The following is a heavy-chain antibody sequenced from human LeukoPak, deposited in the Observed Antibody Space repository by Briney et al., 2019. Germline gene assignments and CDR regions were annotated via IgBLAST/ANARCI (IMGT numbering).Heavy chain of an antibody. V-gene: IGHV3-7*01. CDR3: VGFGAAPLGSDC. Sequence: TGGSLRLSCAASGFAFSTYWMSWVRQAPGKGLEWVANIKKDGSEIYYVDSVKGRFTISRDNAKNSLSLQMNSLRVEDTAVYYCVGFGAAPLGSDCWGQGTLVTVSS. J-gene: IGHJ4*02. D-gene: IGHD3-3*01. CDR2: IKKDGSEI. CDR1: GFAFSTYW.